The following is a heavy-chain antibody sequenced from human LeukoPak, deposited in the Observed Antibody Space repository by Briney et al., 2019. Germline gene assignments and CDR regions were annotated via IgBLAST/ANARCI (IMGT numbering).Heavy chain of an antibody. D-gene: IGHD2-2*01. V-gene: IGHV1-2*02. CDR2: INPNSGGT. CDR1: GYTFTGYY. Sequence: ASVKVFCKASGYTFTGYYMHWVRQAPGQGLEWMGWINPNSGGTNYAQKFQGRVTMTRDTSISTAYMKLSRLRSDDTAVYYCASALSYQVQDYYGVDVWGQGTTVTVSS. J-gene: IGHJ6*02. CDR3: ASALSYQVQDYYGVDV.